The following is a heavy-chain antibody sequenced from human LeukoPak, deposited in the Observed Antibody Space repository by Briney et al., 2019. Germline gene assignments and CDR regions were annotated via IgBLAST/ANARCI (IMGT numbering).Heavy chain of an antibody. CDR2: ISYHGSDI. V-gene: IGHV3-30*03. D-gene: IGHD5-18*01. J-gene: IGHJ4*02. CDR3: AREKSGHSYMTQGGIDY. CDR1: GFTFSSYG. Sequence: GRSLRLSCAASGFTFSSYGMHWVRQAPGKGLEWVAVISYHGSDIYYADSVKGRFTMSRDNSKNTVDLQMSSLRAEDTAVYYCAREKSGHSYMTQGGIDYWGQGTLVTVSS.